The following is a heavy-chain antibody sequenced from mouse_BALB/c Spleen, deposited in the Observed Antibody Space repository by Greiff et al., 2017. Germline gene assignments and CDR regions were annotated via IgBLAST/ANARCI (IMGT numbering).Heavy chain of an antibody. V-gene: IGHV5-17*02. Sequence: EVNLVESGGGLVQPGGSRKLSCAASGFTFSSFGMHWVRQAPEKGLEWVAYISSGSSTIYYADTVKGRFTISRDNPKNTLFLQMTSLRSEDTAMYYCAPYYYGSSPAWFAYWGQGTLVTVSA. D-gene: IGHD1-1*01. CDR1: GFTFSSFG. J-gene: IGHJ3*01. CDR2: ISSGSSTI. CDR3: APYYYGSSPAWFAY.